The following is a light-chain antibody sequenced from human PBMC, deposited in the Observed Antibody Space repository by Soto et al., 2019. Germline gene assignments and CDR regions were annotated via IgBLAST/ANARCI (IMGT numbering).Light chain of an antibody. CDR3: QQYNSYPLT. Sequence: DIQMTQSPSTLSASVGDRVTITCRASQSISSWLAWYQQKPGKAPKLLIYKASSLESGGPSRFSGSGSGTEFTLTISSLQPDDLATYYCQQYNSYPLTFGGGTKVEIK. V-gene: IGKV1-5*03. CDR2: KAS. CDR1: QSISSW. J-gene: IGKJ4*01.